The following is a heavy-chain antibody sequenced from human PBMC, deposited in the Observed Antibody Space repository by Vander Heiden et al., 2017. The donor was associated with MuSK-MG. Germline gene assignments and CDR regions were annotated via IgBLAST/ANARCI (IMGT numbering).Heavy chain of an antibody. J-gene: IGHJ6*03. CDR3: ARDAPLMTTVILYYYYYMDV. CDR1: GYTFTSYY. Sequence: QVQLVQSGAEVKKPGASVKVSCKASGYTFTSYYMHWVRQAPGQGLEWMGIINPSGGSTSYAQKFQGRVTMTRDTSTSTVYMELSSLRSEDTAVYYCARDAPLMTTVILYYYYYMDVWGQGTTVTVSS. V-gene: IGHV1-46*03. D-gene: IGHD4-17*01. CDR2: INPSGGST.